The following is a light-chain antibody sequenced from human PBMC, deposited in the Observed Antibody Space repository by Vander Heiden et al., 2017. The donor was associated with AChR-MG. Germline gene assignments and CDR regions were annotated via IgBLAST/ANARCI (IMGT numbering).Light chain of an antibody. CDR1: QSISSW. CDR3: QHYYNYPYT. J-gene: IGKJ2*01. V-gene: IGKV1-5*03. Sequence: DIQMTQPPSTLSASVGDRVTITCRASQSISSWLAWYQQRPGKAPRLLIYKASRLENGVPSRFSGSGSGKEFTLTISSLQPDDFATYYCQHYYNYPYTFGQGTKLEIK. CDR2: KAS.